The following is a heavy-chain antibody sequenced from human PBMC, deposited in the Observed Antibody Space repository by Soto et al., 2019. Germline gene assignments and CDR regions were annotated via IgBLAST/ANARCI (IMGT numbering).Heavy chain of an antibody. CDR2: IYYSGTT. D-gene: IGHD3-16*02. CDR1: GDYIKRNSHF. J-gene: IGHJ5*02. CDR3: ARSDYDYVWGNCRQKNWLVH. Sequence: SETLSLTCTVSGDYIKRNSHFRAWIRQPPGKRLEWIGSIYYSGTTYYNPSLKSRVTISVDTSKNQFSLKLSSVTAADTAVYYCARSDYDYVWGNCRQKNWLVHWGQGTLVTVS. V-gene: IGHV4-39*07.